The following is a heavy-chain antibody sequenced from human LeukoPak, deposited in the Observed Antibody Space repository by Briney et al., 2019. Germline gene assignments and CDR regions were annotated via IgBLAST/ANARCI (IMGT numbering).Heavy chain of an antibody. V-gene: IGHV4-31*03. CDR1: GGSISSGGYY. CDR3: VRAPDTAGSNAFDI. J-gene: IGHJ3*02. D-gene: IGHD5-18*01. Sequence: PSETLSLTCTVSGGSISSGGYYWSWIRQHPGKGLEWIGYIYYSGSTYYNPSLKSRVTISVDTSKNQFSLKLSSVTAADTAVYYCVRAPDTAGSNAFDIWGQGTMVTVSS. CDR2: IYYSGST.